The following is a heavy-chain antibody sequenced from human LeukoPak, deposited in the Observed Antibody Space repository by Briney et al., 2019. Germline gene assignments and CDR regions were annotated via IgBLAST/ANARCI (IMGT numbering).Heavy chain of an antibody. D-gene: IGHD3-9*01. J-gene: IGHJ4*02. CDR1: GYSISSGYY. V-gene: IGHV4-38-2*02. Sequence: SETLSLTCTVSGYSISSGYYWGWIRQPPGTGLEWIGSIYHNRRTYYNPSLKSRVIISVDTSKNQLSLKMSSVTAADTAVYYCARALTYYEILTGYSPAALDYWGQGTLVTVSS. CDR2: IYHNRRT. CDR3: ARALTYYEILTGYSPAALDY.